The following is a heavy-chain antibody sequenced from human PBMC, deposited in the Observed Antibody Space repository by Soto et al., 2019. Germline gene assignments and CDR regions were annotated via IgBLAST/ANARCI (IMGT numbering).Heavy chain of an antibody. CDR1: GSTFRNYG. Sequence: QVQLVESGGGVVQPGRSLRLSCAASGSTFRNYGIHWVRQAPGKGLQWVATISFDGSNTHYVDSVQGRFTISRDNSVNAVFLQMMGLGLEDTAFFYWPKKTHLYPRSGFYVFAQGGQGTLVPVPS. D-gene: IGHD3-3*01. CDR2: ISFDGSNT. V-gene: IGHV3-30*18. CDR3: PKKTHLYPRSGFYVFAQ. J-gene: IGHJ4*02.